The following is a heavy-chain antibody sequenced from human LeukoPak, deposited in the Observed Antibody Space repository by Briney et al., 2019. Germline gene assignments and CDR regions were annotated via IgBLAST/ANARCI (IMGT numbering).Heavy chain of an antibody. D-gene: IGHD6-6*01. CDR2: IYYSGST. Sequence: SEALSLTCTVSGGSISSYYWSWIRQPPGKGLEWIGYIYYSGSTNYNPSLKSRVTISVDTSKNQFSLKLSSVTAADTAVYYCARENEISSSSVIWFDPWGQGTLVTVSS. V-gene: IGHV4-59*12. CDR1: GGSISSYY. J-gene: IGHJ5*02. CDR3: ARENEISSSSVIWFDP.